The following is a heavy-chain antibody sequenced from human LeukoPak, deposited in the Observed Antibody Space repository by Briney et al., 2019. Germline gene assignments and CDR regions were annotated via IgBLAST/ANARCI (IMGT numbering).Heavy chain of an antibody. Sequence: GGSLRLSCAASGFTFSSYAMSWVCQAPGKGLEWVSSIFPSGGEIHYADSVRGRFTISRDNSKSTLSLQMNSLRAEDTAIYYCATYRQVLLPFESWGQGTLVTVSS. V-gene: IGHV3-23*01. CDR2: IFPSGGEI. CDR1: GFTFSSYA. J-gene: IGHJ4*02. D-gene: IGHD2-8*02. CDR3: ATYRQVLLPFES.